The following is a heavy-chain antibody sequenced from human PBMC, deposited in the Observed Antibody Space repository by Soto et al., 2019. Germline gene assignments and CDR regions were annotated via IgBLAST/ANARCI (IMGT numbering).Heavy chain of an antibody. Sequence: ASVKVSCKASGYIFTNYYIHWVRQAPGQGLEWMGIINLSADRTSYAQKFQGRFTVTMDTSTSTVYMELGSLRSEDTAVYYCVRDPSSGYRSFNYWGQGTLVTVSS. CDR3: VRDPSSGYRSFNY. V-gene: IGHV1-46*03. D-gene: IGHD3-22*01. CDR2: INLSADRT. J-gene: IGHJ4*02. CDR1: GYIFTNYY.